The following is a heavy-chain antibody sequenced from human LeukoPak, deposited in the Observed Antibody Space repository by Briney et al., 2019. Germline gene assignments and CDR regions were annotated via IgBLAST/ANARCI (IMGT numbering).Heavy chain of an antibody. D-gene: IGHD6-6*01. V-gene: IGHV1-3*01. CDR3: ARDSSSSRDAFDI. Sequence: ASVKVSCKASGYTFTSYAMHWVRQAPGQRLEWMGWINAGNGNTKYSQKFQGRVTITRDTSTSTAYMELRSLRSDDTAVYYCARDSSSSRDAFDIWGQGTMVTVSS. CDR1: GYTFTSYA. J-gene: IGHJ3*02. CDR2: INAGNGNT.